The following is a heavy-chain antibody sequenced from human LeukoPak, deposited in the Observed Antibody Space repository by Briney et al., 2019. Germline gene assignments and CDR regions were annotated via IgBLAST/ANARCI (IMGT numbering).Heavy chain of an antibody. CDR1: GFTFSSYW. CDR2: IKQDGSGK. J-gene: IGHJ4*02. Sequence: PGGSLRLSCAAPGFTFSSYWMSWVRQAPGKGLEWVANIKQDGSGKYYVDSVKGRFTISRDNAKNSLYLQTNSLRVEDTAVYYCATSAFDYWGQGTLVTVSS. CDR3: ATSAFDY. V-gene: IGHV3-7*01.